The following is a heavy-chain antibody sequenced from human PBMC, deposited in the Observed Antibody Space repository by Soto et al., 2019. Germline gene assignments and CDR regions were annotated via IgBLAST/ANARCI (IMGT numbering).Heavy chain of an antibody. CDR1: GGSFTGHF. D-gene: IGHD3-3*01. Sequence: SETLSLTCTVSGGSFTGHFWSWVRQPPGKRLEWIGEINHSGSTNYNPSLKSRVTISVDTSKNQFSLKLSSVTAADTAVYYCARGFRRTIFGVVIPYYFDYWGQGTLVTVSS. CDR2: INHSGST. CDR3: ARGFRRTIFGVVIPYYFDY. V-gene: IGHV4-34*01. J-gene: IGHJ4*02.